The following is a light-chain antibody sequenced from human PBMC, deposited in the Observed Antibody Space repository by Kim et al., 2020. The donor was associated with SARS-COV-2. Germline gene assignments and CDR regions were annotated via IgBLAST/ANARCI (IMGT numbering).Light chain of an antibody. Sequence: EIVLTQSPGTLSVSPGERVTLSCRASQTVNSNLAWYQQKLGQAPRLLIYGASTRATGLPDRFSGSGSGTEFTLSISSLQSEDSAVYYCQQYINWPQTFGQGTKVDIK. CDR1: QTVNSN. CDR2: GAS. J-gene: IGKJ1*01. CDR3: QQYINWPQT. V-gene: IGKV3-15*01.